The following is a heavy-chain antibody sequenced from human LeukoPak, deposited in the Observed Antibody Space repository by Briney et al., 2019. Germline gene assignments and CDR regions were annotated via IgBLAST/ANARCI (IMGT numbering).Heavy chain of an antibody. CDR2: IYHSGST. CDR1: GSSINSGYY. Sequence: SETLSLTCTASGSSINSGYYWGWIRQPPGKGLEWIGSIYHSGSTYYNPSLKSRVTISVDTSKNQFSLKLSSVSAADTAVYYCARVLVGPTPCFDYWGREPWVTVPS. V-gene: IGHV4-38-2*02. CDR3: ARVLVGPTPCFDY. D-gene: IGHD1-26*01. J-gene: IGHJ4*02.